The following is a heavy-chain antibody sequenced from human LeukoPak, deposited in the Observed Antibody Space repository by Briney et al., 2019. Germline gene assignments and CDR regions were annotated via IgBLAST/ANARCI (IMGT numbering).Heavy chain of an antibody. CDR1: GFTFSSYS. D-gene: IGHD6-13*01. CDR2: ISSSSSYI. J-gene: IGHJ6*03. CDR3: AKEGYSRGYYSYYYMDV. Sequence: GGSPRLSCAASGFTFSSYSMNWVRQAPGKGLEWVSSISSSSSYIYYADSVKGRFTISRDNSKNTLYVQMNSLRAEDTAVYYCAKEGYSRGYYSYYYMDVWGKGTTVTVSS. V-gene: IGHV3-21*01.